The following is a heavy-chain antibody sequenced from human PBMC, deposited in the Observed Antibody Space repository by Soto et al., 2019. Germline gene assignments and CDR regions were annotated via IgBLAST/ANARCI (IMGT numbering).Heavy chain of an antibody. CDR3: ASGLGGRMDA. CDR2: IIPILGET. V-gene: IGHV1-69*02. D-gene: IGHD3-16*01. J-gene: IGHJ6*02. CDR1: GTIFSSYT. Sequence: QVQLVQSGAEVKKPGSSVRVSCKASGTIFSSYTISWVRQAPGQGLEWMGRIIPILGETNSAQKVQGRVTLAADTATIAAYMALNSLRWGETAVYYCASGLGGRMDAWGQGTTVTVSS.